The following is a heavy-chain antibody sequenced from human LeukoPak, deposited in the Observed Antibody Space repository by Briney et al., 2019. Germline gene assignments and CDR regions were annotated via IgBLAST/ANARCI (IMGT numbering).Heavy chain of an antibody. J-gene: IGHJ4*02. CDR3: ARDPISGDYTFDY. V-gene: IGHV3-21*05. D-gene: IGHD4-11*01. CDR1: GFTFSSFS. Sequence: PGGSLRLSCAASGFTFSSFSMNWVRQAPGKGLEWVSYISSTSSHIYYADSVKGRFTVSRDNAKDSLYLQMNSLRDADTAVYYCARDPISGDYTFDYWGQGALVTVSS. CDR2: ISSTSSHI.